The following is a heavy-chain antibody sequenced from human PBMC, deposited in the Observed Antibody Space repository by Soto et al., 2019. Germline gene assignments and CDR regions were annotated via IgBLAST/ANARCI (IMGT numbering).Heavy chain of an antibody. J-gene: IGHJ3*02. CDR2: ISGSGGST. Sequence: EVQLLESGGGLVQPGGSLRLSCAASGFTFSSYAMSWVRQAPGKGLEWVSAISGSGGSTYYADSVKGRFTISRDNSKNTLYLQMNSLRAEDTAVYYCARALGGRGAFDIWGQGTMVTVSS. CDR1: GFTFSSYA. CDR3: ARALGGRGAFDI. D-gene: IGHD2-15*01. V-gene: IGHV3-23*01.